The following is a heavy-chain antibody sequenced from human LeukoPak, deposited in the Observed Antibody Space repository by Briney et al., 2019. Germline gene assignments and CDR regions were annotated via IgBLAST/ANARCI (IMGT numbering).Heavy chain of an antibody. D-gene: IGHD1-14*01. CDR1: GFTFSTYW. CDR2: INSDGSNT. V-gene: IGHV3-74*01. Sequence: GGFLRLSCAASGFTFSTYWMHWVRQAPGKGLVWVSRINSDGSNTNYADSVKGRFTISRDNAKNTLYLQMDSLRAEDTAVYYCVQEINRGDRRYFDYWGQGTLVTVSS. CDR3: VQEINRGDRRYFDY. J-gene: IGHJ4*02.